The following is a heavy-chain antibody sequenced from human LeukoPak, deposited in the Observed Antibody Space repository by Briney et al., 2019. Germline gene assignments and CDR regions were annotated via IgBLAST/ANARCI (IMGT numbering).Heavy chain of an antibody. CDR1: LYTFTSYY. J-gene: IGHJ3*02. CDR2: INPSGGST. CDR3: ASLDPGDAFDI. Sequence: GASVKVSCKPSLYTFTSYYMHWGRQAPGQGLEWMGIINPSGGSTSYAQKFQGRVTMTRDTSTSTAYMELSSLRYVDTAVYYCASLDPGDAFDIWGQGTMVTVSS. V-gene: IGHV1-46*01.